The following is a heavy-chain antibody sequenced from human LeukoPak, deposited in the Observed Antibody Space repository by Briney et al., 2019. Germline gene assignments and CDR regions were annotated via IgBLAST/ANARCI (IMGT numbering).Heavy chain of an antibody. CDR3: ARGEAKGYCSGGSCYSGIYYYGMDV. CDR2: ISSSSSTI. V-gene: IGHV3-48*01. D-gene: IGHD2-15*01. J-gene: IGHJ6*02. CDR1: GFTFSSYS. Sequence: GGSLRLSCAASGFTFSSYSMNWVRQAPGKGLEWVSYISSSSSTIYYADSVKGRFTISRENAKNSLYLQMNSLRAGDTAVYYCARGEAKGYCSGGSCYSGIYYYGMDVRGQGTTVTVSS.